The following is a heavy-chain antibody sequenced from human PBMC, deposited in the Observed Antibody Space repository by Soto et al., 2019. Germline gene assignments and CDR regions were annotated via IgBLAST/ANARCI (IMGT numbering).Heavy chain of an antibody. CDR3: ATLWFGESPY. CDR1: GGSISRNSYY. CDR2: IYYSGST. J-gene: IGHJ4*02. V-gene: IGHV4-39*01. D-gene: IGHD3-10*01. Sequence: QLQLQESGPGLVKPSETLSLTCTVSGGSISRNSYYWGWIRQPPGKRLEWIGSIYYSGSTYYNPSLKSRVTISVDTSKNQFSLKLSSVTAADTAVYYCATLWFGESPYWGQGTLVTVSS.